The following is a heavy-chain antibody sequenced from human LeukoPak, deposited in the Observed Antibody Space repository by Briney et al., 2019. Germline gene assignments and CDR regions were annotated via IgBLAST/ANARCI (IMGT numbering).Heavy chain of an antibody. CDR3: AKGRRAPLVGTTTKSWIDS. Sequence: GGSLRLSCAASGFTFSSYGMHWVRQAPGKGLEWVAVISYDGSNKYYADSVKGRVTISRDNSKNTLYLQMNTLRAEDTAVYYCAKGRRAPLVGTTTKSWIDSWGQGTLVTVSS. CDR1: GFTFSSYG. V-gene: IGHV3-30*18. D-gene: IGHD1-26*01. J-gene: IGHJ4*02. CDR2: ISYDGSNK.